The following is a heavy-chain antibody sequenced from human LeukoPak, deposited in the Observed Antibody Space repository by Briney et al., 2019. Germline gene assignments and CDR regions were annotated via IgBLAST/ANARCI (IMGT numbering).Heavy chain of an antibody. J-gene: IGHJ6*03. CDR3: ARLTSSTSSPRYYYHYYYMDV. D-gene: IGHD2-2*01. CDR2: IYHSGST. Sequence: SETLSLTCAVSGYSISSGYYWGWIRQPPGKGLEWIGSIYHSGSTYYNPSLKSRVTISVDTSKNQFSLKLSSVTAADTAVYYCARLTSSTSSPRYYYHYYYMDVWGKGTTVTVSS. CDR1: GYSISSGYY. V-gene: IGHV4-38-2*01.